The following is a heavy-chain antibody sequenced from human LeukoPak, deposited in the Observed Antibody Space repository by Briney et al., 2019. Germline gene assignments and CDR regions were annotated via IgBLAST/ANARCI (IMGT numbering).Heavy chain of an antibody. D-gene: IGHD3-10*01. CDR1: GFTFNSFA. CDR3: ARGEPVRRGVIISPPDY. V-gene: IGHV3-33*01. J-gene: IGHJ4*02. CDR2: ILYARSYK. Sequence: GGALRLSCAASGFTFNSFAMHWVRQAPGEGVEWGAVILYARSYKYYAVSVRPRFTISSDNSHRSLPLHMNSLRAEDTAVYYCARGEPVRRGVIISPPDYWGQGTLVTVSS.